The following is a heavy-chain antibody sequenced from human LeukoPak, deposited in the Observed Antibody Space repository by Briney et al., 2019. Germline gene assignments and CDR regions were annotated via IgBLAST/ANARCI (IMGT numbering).Heavy chain of an antibody. V-gene: IGHV3-23*01. CDR2: ISNNGGYT. CDR3: AKQLGYCSDGSCYFPY. J-gene: IGHJ4*02. Sequence: PGGSLRLSCAASGFTFSTYAMNWVRQAPGKGLEWVSAISNNGGYTHYADSVQGRFTISRDNSKSTLCLQMNSLRAEDTAVYYCAKQLGYCSDGSCYFPYWGQGTLVTVSS. D-gene: IGHD2-15*01. CDR1: GFTFSTYA.